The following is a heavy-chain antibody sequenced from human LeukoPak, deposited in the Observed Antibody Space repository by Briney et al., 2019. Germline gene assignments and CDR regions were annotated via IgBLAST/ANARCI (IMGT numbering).Heavy chain of an antibody. D-gene: IGHD1-26*01. J-gene: IGHJ4*02. CDR2: ISGSGGST. CDR3: AKDGGNYPYYFDY. V-gene: IGHV3-23*01. Sequence: RGSLRLSCAASGFTFSSYAMSWVRQAPGEGLEWVSTISGSGGSTYYADSVKGRFTISRDNSNNTLYLQMNSLRAEDTAVYSCAKDGGNYPYYFDYWGQGTLVTVSS. CDR1: GFTFSSYA.